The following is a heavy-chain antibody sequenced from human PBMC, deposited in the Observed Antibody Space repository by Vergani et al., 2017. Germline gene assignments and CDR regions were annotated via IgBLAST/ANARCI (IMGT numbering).Heavy chain of an antibody. CDR2: INHSGST. Sequence: QVQLQQWGAGLLKPSETLSLTCAVYGGSFSGYYWSWIRQPPGKGLEWIGEINHSGSTNYNPSLNSRVTISVDTSKNQFSLKLSSVTAADTAVYYCARMAQWLVSRGYFDYWGQGTLVTVSS. CDR3: ARMAQWLVSRGYFDY. V-gene: IGHV4-34*01. CDR1: GGSFSGYY. J-gene: IGHJ4*02. D-gene: IGHD6-19*01.